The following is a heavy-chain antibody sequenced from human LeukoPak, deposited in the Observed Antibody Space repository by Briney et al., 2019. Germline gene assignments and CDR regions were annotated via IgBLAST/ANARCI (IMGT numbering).Heavy chain of an antibody. D-gene: IGHD3-3*01. CDR1: GFSFSSTW. V-gene: IGHV3-7*04. CDR3: ARDRSGYFQN. CDR2: IKEDGSLK. J-gene: IGHJ1*01. Sequence: GGSLRLSCAASGFSFSSTWMTWVRQAPGKGLEWVTNIKEDGSLKDYVDSVRGRFTISRDNAKNSLYLQMNSLRDEDTAVYYCARDRSGYFQNWGQGTLVTVSS.